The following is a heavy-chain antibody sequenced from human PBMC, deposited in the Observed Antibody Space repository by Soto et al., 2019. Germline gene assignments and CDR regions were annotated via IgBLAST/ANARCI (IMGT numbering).Heavy chain of an antibody. Sequence: SETLSLTCTVSGVSISSSSYYWGWIRQPPGKGLEWIGSIYYSGSTYYNPSLKSRVTISVDTSKNQFSLKLSSVTAADTAVYYCADTYYDFWSGSKDAFDIWGQGTMVTVSS. V-gene: IGHV4-39*01. J-gene: IGHJ3*02. CDR1: GVSISSSSYY. CDR2: IYYSGST. CDR3: ADTYYDFWSGSKDAFDI. D-gene: IGHD3-3*01.